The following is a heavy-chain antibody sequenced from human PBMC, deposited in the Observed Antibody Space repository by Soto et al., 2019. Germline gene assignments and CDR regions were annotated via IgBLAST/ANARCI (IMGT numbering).Heavy chain of an antibody. CDR2: FSSSAGST. CDR1: GFSFSSYA. J-gene: IGHJ4*02. CDR3: AKGRESSTSAQYSFDY. D-gene: IGHD2-2*01. V-gene: IGHV3-23*01. Sequence: PGGSLRLSCAAYGFSFSSYAMSWVRQAPGKGLEWVSAFSSSAGSTYYADSVKGRFTISRDTSKSTLSLQMNSLRADDTAVYYCAKGRESSTSAQYSFDYWGQGTLVTVSS.